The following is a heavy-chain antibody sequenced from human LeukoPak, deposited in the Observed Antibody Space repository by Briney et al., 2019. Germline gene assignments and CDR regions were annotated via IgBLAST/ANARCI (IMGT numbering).Heavy chain of an antibody. V-gene: IGHV1-2*02. CDR2: INPNSGGT. CDR3: ARGGGGDYEPFDY. Sequence: VASVKVSCKASGYTFTGYYMHWVRQAPGQGLEWMGWINPNSGGTNYAQKFQGRVTMTRDTSISTAYMELSRLRSDDTAVYYCARGGGGDYEPFDYWGQGTLVTVSS. CDR1: GYTFTGYY. J-gene: IGHJ4*02. D-gene: IGHD2-21*02.